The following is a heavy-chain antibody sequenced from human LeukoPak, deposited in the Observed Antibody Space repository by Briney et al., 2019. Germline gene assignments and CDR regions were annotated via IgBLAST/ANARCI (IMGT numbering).Heavy chain of an antibody. CDR1: GFTFDDYA. J-gene: IGHJ4*02. CDR3: AKGSGEYQLLDTSFDY. D-gene: IGHD2-2*01. V-gene: IGHV3-9*03. CDR2: ISWNSGSI. Sequence: PGRSLRLSCAASGFTFDDYAMHWVRQAPGKGLEWVSGISWNSGSIGYADSVKGRSTISRDNAKNSLYLQMNSLRAEDMALYYCAKGSGEYQLLDTSFDYWGQGTLVTVSS.